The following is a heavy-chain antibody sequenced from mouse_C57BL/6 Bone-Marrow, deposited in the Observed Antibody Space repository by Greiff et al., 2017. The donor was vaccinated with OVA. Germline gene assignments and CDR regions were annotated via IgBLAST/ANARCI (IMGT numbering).Heavy chain of an antibody. J-gene: IGHJ3*01. Sequence: VQLQQSGAELAKPGASVKLSCKASGYTFTSYWMHWVKQRPGQGLEWIGYINPSSGYTKYNQKFKDKATLTADKSSSTAYMQLSSLTYEDSAVYYCARPPRIYYYCSSYHFFAYWGQGTLVTVSA. D-gene: IGHD1-1*01. V-gene: IGHV1-7*01. CDR2: INPSSGYT. CDR1: GYTFTSYW. CDR3: ARPPRIYYYCSSYHFFAY.